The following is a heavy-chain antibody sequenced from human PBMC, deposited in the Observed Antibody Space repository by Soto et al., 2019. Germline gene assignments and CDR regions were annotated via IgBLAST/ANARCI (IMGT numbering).Heavy chain of an antibody. D-gene: IGHD1-20*01. J-gene: IGHJ4*02. V-gene: IGHV3-72*01. Sequence: EVQLVESGGGLVQSGGSLRLSCTASGFSVSDHFMDWVRQTPGKGLEWLGQITNRATGDTTFYAASVKGRFTVSKGESRNSLYLQMNSLKTEDTAVYYCASSITQMLTDWGQGTLVAVAS. CDR2: ITNRATGDTT. CDR3: ASSITQMLTD. CDR1: GFSVSDHF.